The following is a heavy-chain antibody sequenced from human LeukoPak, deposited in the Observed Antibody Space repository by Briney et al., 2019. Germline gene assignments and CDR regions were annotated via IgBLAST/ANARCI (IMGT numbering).Heavy chain of an antibody. CDR2: IYHSGST. Sequence: SETLSLTCAVSGGSISSSNWWSWVRQPPGKGLEWIGEIYHSGSTNYNPSLKSRVTISVDKSKNQFSLKLSSVTAADTAVYYCARLGIVVVPAARDFDYWGQGTLVTVSS. J-gene: IGHJ4*02. CDR1: GGSISSSNW. CDR3: ARLGIVVVPAARDFDY. D-gene: IGHD2-2*01. V-gene: IGHV4-4*02.